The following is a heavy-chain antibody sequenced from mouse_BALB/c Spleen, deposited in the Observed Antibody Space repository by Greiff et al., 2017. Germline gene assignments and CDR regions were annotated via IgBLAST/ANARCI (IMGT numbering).Heavy chain of an antibody. Sequence: EVKLMESGPELVKPGASVKISCKASGYTFTDYNMHWVKQSHGKSLEWIGYIYPYNGGTGYNQKFKSKATLTVDNSSSTAYMELRSLTSEDSAVYYCATDSSGYVDYWGQGTTLTVSS. V-gene: IGHV1S29*02. CDR3: ATDSSGYVDY. J-gene: IGHJ2*01. D-gene: IGHD3-2*01. CDR1: GYTFTDYN. CDR2: IYPYNGGT.